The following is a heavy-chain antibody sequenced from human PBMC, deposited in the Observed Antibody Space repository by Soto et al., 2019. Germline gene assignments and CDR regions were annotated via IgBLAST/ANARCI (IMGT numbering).Heavy chain of an antibody. Sequence: EVQLVESGGGLVKPGGSLRLSCAASGFTFSNVWMNWVRQAPGKGLEWVGRIKCKTDGGTTDYAAPVKGRFTISRDDSKNTLSLQMNSLKTEDTAVYYCTPLALKYSSGWYEFSDWGQGTLVTVSS. J-gene: IGHJ4*02. V-gene: IGHV3-15*07. CDR3: TPLALKYSSGWYEFSD. D-gene: IGHD6-19*01. CDR1: GFTFSNVW. CDR2: IKCKTDGGTT.